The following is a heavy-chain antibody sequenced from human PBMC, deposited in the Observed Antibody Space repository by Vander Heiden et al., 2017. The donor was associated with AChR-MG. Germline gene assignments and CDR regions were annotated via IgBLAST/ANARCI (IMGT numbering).Heavy chain of an antibody. CDR3: SRGLTVSGAKYYMDV. V-gene: IGHV3-49*04. CDR1: GLTFRGYA. D-gene: IGHD1-26*01. CDR2: GRSKIYGGTT. Sequence: EVQLLVSGGELVLPGRSLRRSCSASGLTFRGYAMSAVRQAAGKGLEWLGLGRSKIYGGTTEYAASVKGRFTISRDDSKSTAYLQMNSLKTEDTAVYYCSRGLTVSGAKYYMDVWDKGTTVTVSS. J-gene: IGHJ6*03.